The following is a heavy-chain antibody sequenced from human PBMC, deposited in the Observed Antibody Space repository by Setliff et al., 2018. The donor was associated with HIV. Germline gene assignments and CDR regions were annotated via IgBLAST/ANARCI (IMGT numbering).Heavy chain of an antibody. J-gene: IGHJ5*02. CDR2: IHHSGNT. Sequence: SETLSLTCTVSGGSINSYYWSWIRQPPGKGLEWIASIHHSGNTYHNPSLKSRVNMSVDTSKNQVSLKLSSVTAADTAVYYCAKDPYDSSGLNWFDPWGQGTLVTVSS. D-gene: IGHD3-22*01. CDR1: GGSINSYY. CDR3: AKDPYDSSGLNWFDP. V-gene: IGHV4-59*12.